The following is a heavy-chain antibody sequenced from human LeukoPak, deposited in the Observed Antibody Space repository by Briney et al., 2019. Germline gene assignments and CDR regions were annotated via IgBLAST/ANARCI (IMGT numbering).Heavy chain of an antibody. D-gene: IGHD4-17*01. J-gene: IGHJ4*02. CDR1: GGTFSSYA. CDR2: ITLIFDTA. V-gene: IGHV1-69*06. Sequence: ASVKVSCKASGGTFSSYAISWVRQAPGQGLEWMGGITLIFDTANYAQKFKGRLTITADKSTSTAYMELSSLRSEDTAVYYRARERHDYGDFDYWGQGTLVTVSS. CDR3: ARERHDYGDFDY.